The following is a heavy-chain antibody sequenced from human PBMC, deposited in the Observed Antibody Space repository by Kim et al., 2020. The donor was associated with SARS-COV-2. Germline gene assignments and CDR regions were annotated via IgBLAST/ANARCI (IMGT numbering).Heavy chain of an antibody. CDR3: ARGYRSSSLRNWFDP. V-gene: IGHV3-21*01. Sequence: GGSLRLSCAASGFTFSSYSMNWVRQAPGKGLEWVSSISSSSSYIYYADSVKGRFTISRDNAKNSLYLQMNSLRAEDTAVYYCARGYRSSSLRNWFDPWGQGTLVTVSS. CDR1: GFTFSSYS. CDR2: ISSSSSYI. D-gene: IGHD6-13*01. J-gene: IGHJ5*02.